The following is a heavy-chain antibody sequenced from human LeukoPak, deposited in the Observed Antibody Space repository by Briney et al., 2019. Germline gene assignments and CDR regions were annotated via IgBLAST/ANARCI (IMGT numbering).Heavy chain of an antibody. V-gene: IGHV4-39*01. CDR1: GGSISSSTYY. J-gene: IGHJ4*02. D-gene: IGHD3-9*01. CDR2: IYYSGTT. CDR3: ARHYSPYARYFSLDY. Sequence: SETLSLTCTVSGGSISSSTYYWGWIRQPPGKGLEWIGTIYYSGTTYYNPSLKSRITISVDTSKAQFSLKLSSVTAADTAVYYCARHYSPYARYFSLDYWGQGTLVTVSS.